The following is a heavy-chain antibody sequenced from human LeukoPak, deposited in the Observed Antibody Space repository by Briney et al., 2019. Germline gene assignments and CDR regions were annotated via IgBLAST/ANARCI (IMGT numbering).Heavy chain of an antibody. CDR2: IRYDGSDE. D-gene: IGHD6-19*01. J-gene: IGHJ5*02. CDR1: GFTFSAYD. V-gene: IGHV3-30*02. CDR3: AKGGHSSGWPNWFDP. Sequence: GGSLRLSCAASGFTFSAYDMQWVRQPPGKGLEWVAFIRYDGSDEYYADSVKGRFTISRDNSKNILFLQINGLRPEDTAVYHCAKGGHSSGWPNWFDPWGQGTLVTVSS.